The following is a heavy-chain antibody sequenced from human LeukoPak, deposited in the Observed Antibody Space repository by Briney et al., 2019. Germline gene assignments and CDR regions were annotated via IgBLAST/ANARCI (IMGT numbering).Heavy chain of an antibody. CDR2: IRSKAYGGTT. CDR1: GFTFGDYA. V-gene: IGHV3-49*03. CDR3: TRGSRIMIFGVVTSFDY. D-gene: IGHD3-3*01. J-gene: IGHJ4*02. Sequence: PGRSLRLSCTASGFTFGDYAMSWFRQAPGKGLEWVGFIRSKAYGGTTEYAASVKGRFTISRDDSKSIAYLQMNSLKTEDTAVYYCTRGSRIMIFGVVTSFDYWGQGTLVTVSS.